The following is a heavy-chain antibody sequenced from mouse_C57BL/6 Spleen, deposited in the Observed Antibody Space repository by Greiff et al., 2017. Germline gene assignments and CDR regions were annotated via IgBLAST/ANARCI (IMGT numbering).Heavy chain of an antibody. CDR2: ISYDGSN. J-gene: IGHJ1*03. CDR3: ARVGYYGPQVFYWYYDV. CDR1: GYSITSGYY. V-gene: IGHV3-6*01. Sequence: EVKLMESGPGLVKPSQSLSLTCSVTGYSITSGYYWNWLRQFPGNKLEWMGYISYDGSNNYNPSPKNRISITRDTSKNQFFLKLNSVTTEDTATYYCARVGYYGPQVFYWYYDVWGTGTTVTVSS. D-gene: IGHD1-1*01.